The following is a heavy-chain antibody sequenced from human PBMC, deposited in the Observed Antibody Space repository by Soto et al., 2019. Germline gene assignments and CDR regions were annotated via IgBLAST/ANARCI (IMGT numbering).Heavy chain of an antibody. J-gene: IGHJ6*02. V-gene: IGHV4-34*01. D-gene: IGHD3-22*01. CDR3: ARGQSRDSPLCV. CDR2: INHSGST. CDR1: GGSFSGYY. Sequence: SETLSLTCAVYGGSFSGYYWSWIRQPPGKGLEWIGEINHSGSTNYNPSLKSRVTISVDTSKNQFSLNLSSVTAAATAVNSCARGQSRDSPLCVWGQGTTITVSS.